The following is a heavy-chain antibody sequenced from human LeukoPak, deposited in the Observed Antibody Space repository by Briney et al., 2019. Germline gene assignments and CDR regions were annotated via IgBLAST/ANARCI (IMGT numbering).Heavy chain of an antibody. CDR2: MSAYNGKT. D-gene: IGHD5-18*01. CDR1: GYSFTSYG. J-gene: IGHJ3*02. V-gene: IGHV1-18*01. Sequence: ASVKVSCKASGYSFTSYGFNWVRQAPGQGLEWMGWMSAYNGKTNYAHSLQGRVTVTADTSTCTAYMELRSLRSEDTAVYYCARGMGYSYGHPQGAFDIWGQGTMVTVSS. CDR3: ARGMGYSYGHPQGAFDI.